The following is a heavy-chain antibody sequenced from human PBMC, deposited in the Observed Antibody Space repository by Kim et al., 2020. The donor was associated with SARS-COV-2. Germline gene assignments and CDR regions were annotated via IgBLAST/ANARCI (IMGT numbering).Heavy chain of an antibody. CDR3: ARAVVYCSSTSCYDGEFDP. CDR2: ISAYNGNT. D-gene: IGHD2-2*01. Sequence: ASVKVSCKASGYTFTSYGISWVRQAPGQGLEWMGWISAYNGNTNYAQKLQGRVTMTTDTSTSTAYMELRSLRSDDTAVYYCARAVVYCSSTSCYDGEFDPWGQGTLVTVSS. CDR1: GYTFTSYG. V-gene: IGHV1-18*04. J-gene: IGHJ5*02.